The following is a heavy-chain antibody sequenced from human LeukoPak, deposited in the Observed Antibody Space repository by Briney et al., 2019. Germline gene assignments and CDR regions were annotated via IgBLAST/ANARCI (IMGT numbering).Heavy chain of an antibody. CDR3: ARGGGNLGYYYYMDV. CDR2: IYYSGST. V-gene: IGHV4-59*01. D-gene: IGHD4-23*01. J-gene: IGHJ6*03. Sequence: SETLSLTCTVSGGSISSYYWSWIRQPPGKGLEWIGYIYYSGSTNYNPSLKSRVTISVDTSKNQFSLKLSSVTAADTAVYYCARGGGNLGYYYYMDVWGKGTTVTISS. CDR1: GGSISSYY.